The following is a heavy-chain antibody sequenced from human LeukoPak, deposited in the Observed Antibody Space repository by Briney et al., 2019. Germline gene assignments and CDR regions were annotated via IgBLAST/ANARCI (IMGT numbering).Heavy chain of an antibody. CDR3: ARGMVATIYYFDY. J-gene: IGHJ4*02. V-gene: IGHV1-46*01. CDR1: GYTFTNYY. CDR2: INPSGGST. Sequence: GASVKVSCKASGYTFTNYYMHWLRQAPRQGLEWMGIINPSGGSTSYAQKFQGRVTMTRDTSTSTVYMELSSLRSEDTAVYYCARGMVATIYYFDYWGQGTLVTVSS. D-gene: IGHD4/OR15-4a*01.